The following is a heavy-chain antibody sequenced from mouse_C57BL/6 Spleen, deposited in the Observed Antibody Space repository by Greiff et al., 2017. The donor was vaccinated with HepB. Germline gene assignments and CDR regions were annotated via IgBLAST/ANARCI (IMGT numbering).Heavy chain of an antibody. CDR3: TRGGSSYDLYAMDY. V-gene: IGHV1-15*01. CDR1: GYTFTDYE. J-gene: IGHJ4*01. D-gene: IGHD1-1*01. Sequence: VQLQQSGAELVRPGASVTLSCKASGYTFTDYEMHWVKQTPVHGLEWIGAIDPETGGTAYNQKFKGKAILTADKSSSTAYIELRSLTSEDSAVYYCTRGGSSYDLYAMDYWGQGTSVTVSS. CDR2: IDPETGGT.